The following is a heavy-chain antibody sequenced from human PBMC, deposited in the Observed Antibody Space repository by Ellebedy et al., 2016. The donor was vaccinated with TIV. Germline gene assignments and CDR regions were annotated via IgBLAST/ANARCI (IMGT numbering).Heavy chain of an antibody. D-gene: IGHD1-26*01. J-gene: IGHJ4*02. V-gene: IGHV3-23*01. CDR2: ISGSGGST. CDR1: GFTFSSYA. Sequence: PGGSLRLSCAASGFTFSSYARSWVRQAPGKGLEWVSAISGSGGSTYYADSVKGRFTISRDNSKNTLYLQMNSLRDEDTAVYYCAKDRLWDRNFDYWGQGTLVTVSS. CDR3: AKDRLWDRNFDY.